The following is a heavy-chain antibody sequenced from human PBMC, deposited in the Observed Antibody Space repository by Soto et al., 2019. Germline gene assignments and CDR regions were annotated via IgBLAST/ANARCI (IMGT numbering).Heavy chain of an antibody. J-gene: IGHJ4*02. Sequence: GGSLRLSCAASGFTFSSYGMHWVRQAPGKGLEWVAVISYDGSNKYYADSVKGRFTISRDNSKNTLYLQMNSLRAEDTAVYYCAKNPTMVRGVRVYYFDYWGQGTLVTVSS. V-gene: IGHV3-30*18. CDR1: GFTFSSYG. D-gene: IGHD3-10*01. CDR3: AKNPTMVRGVRVYYFDY. CDR2: ISYDGSNK.